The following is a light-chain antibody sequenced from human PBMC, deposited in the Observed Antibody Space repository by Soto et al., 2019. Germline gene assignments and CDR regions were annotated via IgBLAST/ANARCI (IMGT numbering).Light chain of an antibody. J-gene: IGKJ1*01. CDR1: SDIKNS. V-gene: IGKV1-39*01. Sequence: DIQMTQSPSSLSASVGDRIIITCRASSDIKNSLSWYEHKPGKVPRLLISDTGCLEAGVPSRFRGSGSGTIFTLTISRLQPEDFATYYCQRSYGSPPWTFGQGTKVEIK. CDR2: DTG. CDR3: QRSYGSPPWT.